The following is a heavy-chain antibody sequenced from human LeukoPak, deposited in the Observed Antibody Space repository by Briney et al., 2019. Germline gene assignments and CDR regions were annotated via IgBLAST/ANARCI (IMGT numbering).Heavy chain of an antibody. Sequence: GESLKISCKASGYSFTNYWIGWVRQMPGKGLEWMGIIYPGDSDTRYSPSFQGQVTISADRSISTAYLQWSSLKTSDTAMYYCARQEGNWFDPWGQGTLVTVSS. CDR1: GYSFTNYW. J-gene: IGHJ5*02. CDR2: IYPGDSDT. V-gene: IGHV5-51*01. CDR3: ARQEGNWFDP.